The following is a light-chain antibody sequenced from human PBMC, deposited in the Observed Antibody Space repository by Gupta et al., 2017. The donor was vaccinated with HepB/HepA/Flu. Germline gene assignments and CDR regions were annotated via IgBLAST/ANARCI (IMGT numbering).Light chain of an antibody. CDR1: QSVGSY. V-gene: IGKV3-11*01. CDR3: QQRSNWPRT. Sequence: SPXXLSLSPGERATLSCRASQSVGSYLAWYQQKPGQAPRLLICDASNRATGIPARFSGSGSGTDFTLTISSLEPEDFAVYYCQQRSNWPRTFGQGTKVEIK. J-gene: IGKJ1*01. CDR2: DAS.